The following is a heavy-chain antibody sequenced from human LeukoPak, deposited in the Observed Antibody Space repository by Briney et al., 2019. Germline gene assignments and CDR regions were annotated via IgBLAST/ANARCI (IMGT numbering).Heavy chain of an antibody. CDR1: GYTFTSYG. Sequence: GASVKVSCKASGYTFTSYGISWVRQAPGQGLEWMGWINPNSGGTNYAQKFQGRVTMTRDTSISTAYMELSRLRSDDTAVYYCARDEIRWRWFGELFYYWGQGTLVTVSS. D-gene: IGHD3-10*01. J-gene: IGHJ4*02. V-gene: IGHV1-2*02. CDR3: ARDEIRWRWFGELFYY. CDR2: INPNSGGT.